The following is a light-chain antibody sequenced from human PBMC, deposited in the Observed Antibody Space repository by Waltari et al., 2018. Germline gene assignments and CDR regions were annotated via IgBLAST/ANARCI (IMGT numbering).Light chain of an antibody. CDR1: QSISSY. CDR2: AAS. Sequence: DIQMTQSPSSLSASVGDRVTITCRASQSISSYLNWYQQKPGKAPKLLIYAASSLQSGVPSRFSGSGSGTDFTLTISSLQPEDFATYYCQQSYSTPPENTFGGGTKVEIK. J-gene: IGKJ4*01. V-gene: IGKV1-39*01. CDR3: QQSYSTPPENT.